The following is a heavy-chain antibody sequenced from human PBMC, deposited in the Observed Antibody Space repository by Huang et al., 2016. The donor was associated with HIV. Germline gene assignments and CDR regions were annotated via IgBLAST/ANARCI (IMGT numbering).Heavy chain of an antibody. CDR3: ARNHDFWRGRMFAISYFDV. J-gene: IGHJ2*01. V-gene: IGHV4-39*01. D-gene: IGHD3-3*01. CDR1: GGSINTGRYY. CDR2: LYYTGKR. Sequence: QMRFQESGPGLVKPSGTLSLTCNVSGGSINTGRYYWGWLRQPPGKGLEWVGRLYYTGKRHDEPSLKGRLTMSADTSKNQFSLNLSSGTTADTAIYYCARNHDFWRGRMFAISYFDVWGRGTLVTVAS.